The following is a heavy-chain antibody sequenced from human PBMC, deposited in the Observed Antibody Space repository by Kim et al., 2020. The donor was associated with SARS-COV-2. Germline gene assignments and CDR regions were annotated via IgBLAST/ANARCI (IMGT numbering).Heavy chain of an antibody. Sequence: DYNPSLKSRVSISLDRSQSQFSLNLTCVTAEDTAVYYCARIADYDMYYFDYWGRGTLVTVSS. D-gene: IGHD3-22*01. V-gene: IGHV4-31*02. CDR3: ARIADYDMYYFDY. J-gene: IGHJ4*02.